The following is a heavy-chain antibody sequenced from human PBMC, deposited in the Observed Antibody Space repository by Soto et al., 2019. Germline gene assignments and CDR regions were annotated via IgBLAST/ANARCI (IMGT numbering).Heavy chain of an antibody. CDR2: TRNKANSYTT. CDR3: ASLASSSWYKDYYYYMGV. CDR1: GFKFINHA. D-gene: IGHD6-13*01. Sequence: GLPLRLSCAASGFKFINHAIDWILRQTGKGMEWAGRTRNKANSYTTGYAASVKGRFTISRDDSKNSLYLQMNSLKTEATAVYYCASLASSSWYKDYYYYMGVCGKGITVTVSS. V-gene: IGHV3-72*01. J-gene: IGHJ6*03.